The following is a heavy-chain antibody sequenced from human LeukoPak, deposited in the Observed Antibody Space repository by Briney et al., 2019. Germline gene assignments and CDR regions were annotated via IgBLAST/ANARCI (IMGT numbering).Heavy chain of an antibody. V-gene: IGHV1-18*01. CDR1: GYTFINYA. CDR3: AKAWDYGDRGEIDY. CDR2: VSPYNGDT. J-gene: IGHJ4*02. D-gene: IGHD4-17*01. Sequence: ASVKVSCKASGYTFINYAIHWVRQAPGQGLEWMGWVSPYNGDTKYAQNHQGRVTMTTDTSTTTAHMELRSLTSDDTAVYYCAKAWDYGDRGEIDYWSQGTLVTVSS.